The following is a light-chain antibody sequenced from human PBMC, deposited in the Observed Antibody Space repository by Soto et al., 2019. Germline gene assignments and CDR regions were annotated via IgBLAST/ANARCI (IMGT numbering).Light chain of an antibody. Sequence: QSALAQPRSVSGSPGQSVTISCTGTSSDVGGYNYVSWYQQLPGKAPKLMIYDVSKRPSGVPDRFSGSKSGNTASLTISGLQAEDEADYYCCSYAGSLGYVFGTGTRVTVL. J-gene: IGLJ1*01. CDR2: DVS. CDR1: SSDVGGYNY. CDR3: CSYAGSLGYV. V-gene: IGLV2-11*01.